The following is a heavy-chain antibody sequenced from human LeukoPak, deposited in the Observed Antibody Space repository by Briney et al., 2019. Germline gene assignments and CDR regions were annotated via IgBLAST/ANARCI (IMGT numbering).Heavy chain of an antibody. CDR2: INHSGST. CDR3: ARGVKRPVTTGYYYYGMDV. D-gene: IGHD4-17*01. CDR1: GGSFSGYY. J-gene: IGHJ6*02. Sequence: SETLSLTCAVYGGSFSGYYWSWIRQPPGKGLEWIGEINHSGSTNYNPSLKCRVTISVDTSKNQFSLKLSSVTAADTAVYYCARGVKRPVTTGYYYYGMDVWGQGTTVTVSS. V-gene: IGHV4-34*01.